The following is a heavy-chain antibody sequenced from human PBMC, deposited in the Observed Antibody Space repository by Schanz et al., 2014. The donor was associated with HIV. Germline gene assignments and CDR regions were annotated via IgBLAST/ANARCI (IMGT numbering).Heavy chain of an antibody. D-gene: IGHD5-12*01. CDR1: GFTFSSYA. J-gene: IGHJ4*02. CDR2: ISAGVGTA. V-gene: IGHV3-23*04. Sequence: VQLVESGGGVVQPGRSLRLSCAASGFTFSSYAMSWVRQAPGKGLEWVSTISAGVGTASYADSVKGRFTISRDNSKNTLYLQMNSLRAEDTAVYYCAKGLTIWLQPPFDYWGQGTLVTVSS. CDR3: AKGLTIWLQPPFDY.